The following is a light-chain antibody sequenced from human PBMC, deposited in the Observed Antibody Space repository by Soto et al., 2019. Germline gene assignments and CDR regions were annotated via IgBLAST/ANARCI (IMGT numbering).Light chain of an antibody. J-gene: IGKJ1*01. CDR2: AAS. CDR1: QRGDSY. Sequence: DIQVTQSPSSLSASVGDSVTLSCQKSQRGDSYIHWDQHQSGKPPKXXSYAASTLQDGGPSRFSGSGSGTAGTLTISRLEPEDVAVYYCQQYGSSPRTFGQGTKVDIK. V-gene: IGKV1-39*01. CDR3: QQYGSSPRT.